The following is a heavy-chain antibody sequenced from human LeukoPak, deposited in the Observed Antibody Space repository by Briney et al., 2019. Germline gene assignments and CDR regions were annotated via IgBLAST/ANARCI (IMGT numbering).Heavy chain of an antibody. V-gene: IGHV3-48*01. Sequence: GGSLRLSCTASGFPFIEYSMNWVRQAPGKGLEWISYIGIDSGNTKYADSVRGRFTISADKAKNALYLQMNSLRVEDTAVYYCARDHNYAFDNWGQGTLVSVAS. D-gene: IGHD1-1*01. CDR2: IGIDSGNT. CDR1: GFPFIEYS. J-gene: IGHJ4*02. CDR3: ARDHNYAFDN.